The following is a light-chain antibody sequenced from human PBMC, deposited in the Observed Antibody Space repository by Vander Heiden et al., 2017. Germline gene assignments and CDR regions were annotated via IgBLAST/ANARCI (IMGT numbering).Light chain of an antibody. V-gene: IGLV3-1*01. CDR3: QTCDSSSAV. J-gene: IGLJ1*01. CDR2: QDT. CDR1: KLGNRY. Sequence: ELTRPHSVSGSPGQTASVSCSGHKLGNRYVSWFQQKACETPVVVIYQDTKRPSGVPGRFSGSNSGSTATLTISGSQALDGADYYCQTCDSSSAVFGTGTKVTVL.